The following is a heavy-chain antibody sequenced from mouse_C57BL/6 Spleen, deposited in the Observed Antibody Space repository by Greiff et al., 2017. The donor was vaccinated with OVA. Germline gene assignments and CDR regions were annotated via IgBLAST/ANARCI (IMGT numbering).Heavy chain of an antibody. CDR1: GYAFSSYW. V-gene: IGHV1-80*01. Sequence: QVQLQQSGAELVKPGASVKISCKASGYAFSSYWMNWVKQRPGKGLEWIGQIYPGDGDTNYNGKFKGKATLTADKSSSTAYMQLSSLTSEDSAVYFVARRGYYGYDEAMDYWGQGTSVTVSS. J-gene: IGHJ4*01. CDR2: IYPGDGDT. D-gene: IGHD2-2*01. CDR3: ARRGYYGYDEAMDY.